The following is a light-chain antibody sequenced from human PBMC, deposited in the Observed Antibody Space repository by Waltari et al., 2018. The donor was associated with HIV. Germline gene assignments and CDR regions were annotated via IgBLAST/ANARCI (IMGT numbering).Light chain of an antibody. CDR1: TSDVGGYNS. V-gene: IGLV2-14*03. Sequence: QSALTQPASVSGSPGQSITTPCTGTTSDVGGYNSVSWYQQHPAKAPKLVILDVSNRPSGVSNRFSGSKSGNTASLTISGLQAEDEAYYYCSSYTNSDTVVFGGGTKVTVL. CDR2: DVS. CDR3: SSYTNSDTVV. J-gene: IGLJ2*01.